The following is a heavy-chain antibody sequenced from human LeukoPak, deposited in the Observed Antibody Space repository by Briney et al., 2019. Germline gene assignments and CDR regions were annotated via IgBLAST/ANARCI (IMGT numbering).Heavy chain of an antibody. D-gene: IGHD6-19*01. V-gene: IGHV1-18*04. CDR1: GYTFITND. J-gene: IGHJ4*02. Sequence: ASVKDSCKASGYTFITNDITWVRRAPGQGLEWMGWISAFNGNTNYAQKLQGRVTMTTDTSTNTAYMELRSLTSDDTAVYYCARSAVADTLSAYYFEYWGQGTLVTVSS. CDR2: ISAFNGNT. CDR3: ARSAVADTLSAYYFEY.